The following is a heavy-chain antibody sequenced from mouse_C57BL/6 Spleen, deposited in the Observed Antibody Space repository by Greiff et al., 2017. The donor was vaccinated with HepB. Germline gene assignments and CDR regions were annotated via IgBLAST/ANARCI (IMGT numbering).Heavy chain of an antibody. CDR1: GYTFTSYW. V-gene: IGHV1-52*01. CDR2: IDPSDSET. D-gene: IGHD2-4*01. J-gene: IGHJ2*01. Sequence: QVQLQQPGAELVRPGSSVKLSCKASGYTFTSYWMHWVKQRPRQGLEWIGNIDPSDSETHYNQKFKDKATLTVDKSSSTAYMQLSSLTSEDSAVYYCARSDYDVGKTYWGQGTTLTVSS. CDR3: ARSDYDVGKTY.